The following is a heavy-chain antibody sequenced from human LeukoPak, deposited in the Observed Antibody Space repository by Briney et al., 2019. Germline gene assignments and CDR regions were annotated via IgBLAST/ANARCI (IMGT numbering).Heavy chain of an antibody. CDR3: ARVSSGWYYYYGMDV. Sequence: GASVKVSFKASGYTFTGYYMHWVRQAPGQGLEWMGWINPNSGGTNYAQKFQGRVTMTRDTSISTAYMELSRLRSDDTAVYYCARVSSGWYYYYGMDVWGQGTTVTVSS. CDR2: INPNSGGT. CDR1: GYTFTGYY. J-gene: IGHJ6*02. V-gene: IGHV1-2*02. D-gene: IGHD6-19*01.